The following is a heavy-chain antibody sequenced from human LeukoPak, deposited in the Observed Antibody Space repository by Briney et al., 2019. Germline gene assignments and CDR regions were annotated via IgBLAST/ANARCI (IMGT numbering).Heavy chain of an antibody. Sequence: SETLSLTCAVYGGSFSGYYWSWIRQPPGRGLEWIASIHYSGSTYYNPPLKSRVTLSLDTSKNQFSLNLSSVTAADTAVYYCARRPGGGSIDYWGQGTLVTVST. J-gene: IGHJ4*02. CDR3: ARRPGGGSIDY. D-gene: IGHD3-16*01. V-gene: IGHV4-34*01. CDR1: GGSFSGYY. CDR2: IHYSGST.